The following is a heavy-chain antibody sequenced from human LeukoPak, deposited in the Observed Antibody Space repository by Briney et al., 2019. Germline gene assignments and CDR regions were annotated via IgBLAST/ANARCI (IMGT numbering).Heavy chain of an antibody. V-gene: IGHV4-39*07. Sequence: SETLSLTCTVSGGSISSSSDYWGWIRQPPGKGLEWIGSIYYSGTTYYNPSLKSRVTISVDTSKNQFSLKLSSVTAADTAVYYCARGGSGSYHPLGYWGQGTLVTVSS. CDR2: IYYSGTT. CDR3: ARGGSGSYHPLGY. J-gene: IGHJ4*02. D-gene: IGHD3-10*01. CDR1: GGSISSSSDY.